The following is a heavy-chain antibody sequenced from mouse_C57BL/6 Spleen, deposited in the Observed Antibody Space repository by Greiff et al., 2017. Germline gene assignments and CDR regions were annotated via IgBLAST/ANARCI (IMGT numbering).Heavy chain of an antibody. CDR2: IDPSDSYT. CDR1: GYTFTSYW. V-gene: IGHV1-50*01. J-gene: IGHJ2*01. Sequence: QVQLQQPGAELVKPGASVKLSCKASGYTFTSYWMQWVKQRPGQGLAWIGEIDPSDSYTNYNQKFKGKATLTVDTSSSTAYMQLSSLTSEDSAVXYCARSEGVFDYWGQGTTLTVSS. CDR3: ARSEGVFDY.